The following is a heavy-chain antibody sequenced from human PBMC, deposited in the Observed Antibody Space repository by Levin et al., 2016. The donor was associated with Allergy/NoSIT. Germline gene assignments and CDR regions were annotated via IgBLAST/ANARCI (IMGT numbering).Heavy chain of an antibody. J-gene: IGHJ6*02. D-gene: IGHD3-10*01. Sequence: LSLTCAGHIGSFSDYFWSWIRQPPGKGLEWIGEINHRGSTNYNPSLKSRLSISVDTSKNQFSLKLNSVTAADTAVYYCARGRGSYYYGSAFGMDVWGQGTTVTVSS. CDR2: INHRGST. V-gene: IGHV4-34*01. CDR1: IGSFSDYF. CDR3: ARGRGSYYYGSAFGMDV.